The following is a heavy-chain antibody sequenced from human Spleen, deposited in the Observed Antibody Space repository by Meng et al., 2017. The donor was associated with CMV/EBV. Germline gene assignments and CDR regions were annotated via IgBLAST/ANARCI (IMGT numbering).Heavy chain of an antibody. CDR2: INSDGSST. V-gene: IGHV3-74*01. Sequence: GESLKISCAASGFTFSSYSMNWVRQAPGKGLVWVSRINSDGSSTSYADSVKGRFTISRDNAKNTLYLQMNSLRAEDTAVYYCAREGYYDFWSGYYPPYYYYGMDVWGQGTMVTVSS. D-gene: IGHD3-3*01. J-gene: IGHJ6*02. CDR1: GFTFSSYS. CDR3: AREGYYDFWSGYYPPYYYYGMDV.